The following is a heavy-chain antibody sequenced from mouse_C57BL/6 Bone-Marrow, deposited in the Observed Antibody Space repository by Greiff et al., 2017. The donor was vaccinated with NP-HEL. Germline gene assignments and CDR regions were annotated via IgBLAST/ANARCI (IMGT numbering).Heavy chain of an antibody. CDR3: ARAYYYGSSPWFAY. CDR2: LDPSDSYT. V-gene: IGHV1-69*01. CDR1: GYTFTSYW. Sequence: QVQLQQPGAELVMPGASVKLSCKASGYTFTSYWMHWVKQRPGQGLEWIGELDPSDSYTNYNQKFKGKSTLTVDKSSSTAYMQLSSLTSEDSAVYYCARAYYYGSSPWFAYWGQGTLVTVSA. D-gene: IGHD1-1*01. J-gene: IGHJ3*01.